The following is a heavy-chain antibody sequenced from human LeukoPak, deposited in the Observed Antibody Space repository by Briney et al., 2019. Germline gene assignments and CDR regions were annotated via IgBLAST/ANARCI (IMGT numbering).Heavy chain of an antibody. Sequence: SGPTLVKPTETFTLTCTFSGFSLNSSGVGVGWIRQPPGKALEWLALISRDDDKRYSPSLKSRLSITKDTAKNQVVLTLANLDPVDTATYYCAHTGSAHGDDWFDPWGQGTLVTVSS. CDR3: AHTGSAHGDDWFDP. V-gene: IGHV2-5*02. D-gene: IGHD7-27*01. J-gene: IGHJ5*02. CDR1: GFSLNSSGVG. CDR2: ISRDDDK.